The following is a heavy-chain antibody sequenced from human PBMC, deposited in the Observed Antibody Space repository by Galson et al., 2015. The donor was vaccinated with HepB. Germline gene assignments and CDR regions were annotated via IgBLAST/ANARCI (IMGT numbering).Heavy chain of an antibody. CDR3: AKDPWELLAGMDDAFDI. CDR2: ISGSGGSK. Sequence: SLRLSCAASGFTFSSYAMSWVRQAPGKGLEWVSAISGSGGSKYYADSVKGRFTISRDNSKNTLYLQMNSLRAEDTAVYYCAKDPWELLAGMDDAFDIWGQGTMVTVSS. V-gene: IGHV3-23*01. CDR1: GFTFSSYA. J-gene: IGHJ3*02. D-gene: IGHD1-26*01.